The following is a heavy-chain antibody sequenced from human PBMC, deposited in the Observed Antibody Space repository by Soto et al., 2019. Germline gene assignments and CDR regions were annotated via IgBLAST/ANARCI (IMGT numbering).Heavy chain of an antibody. D-gene: IGHD2-8*02. CDR3: ARSYCTSDNCHLGYWFDP. CDR1: GFSLTTPDVR. Sequence: GSGPTLVNPTQTLTMTCTVSGFSLTTPDVRVSWLRQPPGKALEWLARIDWNDGKFYNTFLKTRLTISKDTSKNQVVLTMTNMEPADTGTYFCARSYCTSDNCHLGYWFDPWGQGTLVTVSS. J-gene: IGHJ5*02. CDR2: IDWNDGK. V-gene: IGHV2-70*04.